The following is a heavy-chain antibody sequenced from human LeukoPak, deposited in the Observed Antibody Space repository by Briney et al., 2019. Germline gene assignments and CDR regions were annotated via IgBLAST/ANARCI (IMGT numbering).Heavy chain of an antibody. J-gene: IGHJ4*02. V-gene: IGHV3-13*01. Sequence: ESLKISCAASGCTFSDYDMHWVRQATGKGLEWVSAIGTAGDTYYTGSVKGRFTISRENAKNSLYLQMNSLTAGDTAVYYCARVAKERVGGVYYFDYWGQGTLVTVSS. CDR1: GCTFSDYD. CDR3: ARVAKERVGGVYYFDY. CDR2: IGTAGDT. D-gene: IGHD1-1*01.